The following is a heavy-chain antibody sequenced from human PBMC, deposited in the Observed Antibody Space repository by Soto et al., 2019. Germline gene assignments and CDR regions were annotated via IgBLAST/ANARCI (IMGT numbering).Heavy chain of an antibody. V-gene: IGHV3-66*01. CDR1: GFTVSSSY. CDR3: ARGTVGTHPKWLGP. D-gene: IGHD1-26*01. CDR2: IYKSGDT. Sequence: EVQLVESGGGLVQPGGSLRLSCAASGFTVSSSYLYWVRQAPGKGLEWVSSIYKSGDTYYADSVKGRFTISRDNYKRTLFLQMNRLRAEDTAVYYCARGTVGTHPKWLGPWGQGTLVTVSS. J-gene: IGHJ5*02.